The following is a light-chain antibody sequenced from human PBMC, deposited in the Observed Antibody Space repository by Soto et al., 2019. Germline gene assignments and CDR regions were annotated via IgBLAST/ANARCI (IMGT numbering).Light chain of an antibody. CDR3: QQRSNWLT. Sequence: VMTQSPVTLSLSPGERATLSCRASQSVSSYLAWYQQKPGQAPRLLIYDASNRATGIPARFSGSGSGTDFTLTISSLEPEDFAVYYCQQRSNWLTFGGGTKVDIK. J-gene: IGKJ4*01. V-gene: IGKV3-11*01. CDR2: DAS. CDR1: QSVSSY.